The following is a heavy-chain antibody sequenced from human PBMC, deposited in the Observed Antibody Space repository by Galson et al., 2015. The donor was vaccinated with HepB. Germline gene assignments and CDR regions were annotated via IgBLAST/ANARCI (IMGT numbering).Heavy chain of an antibody. J-gene: IGHJ6*02. V-gene: IGHV1-69*04. Sequence: SVKVSCKASGGTFSSYTISWVRQAPGQGLEWMGRIIPILGIANYAQKFQGRVTITADKSTSTAYMELSSLRSEDTAVYYCARDPYDILTGYYVYGIDVWGQGTTVTVSS. D-gene: IGHD3-9*01. CDR1: GGTFSSYT. CDR2: IIPILGIA. CDR3: ARDPYDILTGYYVYGIDV.